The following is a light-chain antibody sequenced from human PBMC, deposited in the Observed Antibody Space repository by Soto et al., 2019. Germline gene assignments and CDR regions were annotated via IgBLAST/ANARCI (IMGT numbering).Light chain of an antibody. V-gene: IGKV1-5*01. CDR1: QSISSW. CDR3: QQYNSYSGT. J-gene: IGKJ1*01. CDR2: DAS. Sequence: DIQMTQSPSTLSASVGDRVTITCRASQSISSWLAWYRQKPGKAPKLLIYDASSLESGVPSRFSGSGSGTEFTLTISSLQPDDFATYYCQQYNSYSGTFGQGTKVEIK.